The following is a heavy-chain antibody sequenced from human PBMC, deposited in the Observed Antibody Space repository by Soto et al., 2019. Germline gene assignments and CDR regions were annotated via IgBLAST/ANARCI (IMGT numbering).Heavy chain of an antibody. CDR2: ISGTSGYT. CDR3: ARDRGGYGPPDV. J-gene: IGHJ6*02. V-gene: IGHV3-11*06. CDR1: GFSFSDSY. Sequence: QVQLVESGGGLGKPGGSLRLSCAASGFSFSDSYMSWVRQAPGKGLEWVSYISGTSGYTGYADSVKGRFTISRDNAKNSLYLQMNSLRVEDTAVYYCARDRGGYGPPDVWGQGTTVTVSS. D-gene: IGHD3-10*01.